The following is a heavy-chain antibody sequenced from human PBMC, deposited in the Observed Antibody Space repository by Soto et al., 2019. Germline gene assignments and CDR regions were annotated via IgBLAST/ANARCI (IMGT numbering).Heavy chain of an antibody. V-gene: IGHV3-21*01. D-gene: IGHD2-15*01. J-gene: IGHJ5*02. Sequence: GGSLRLSCAASGFTFSSYSMNWVRQAPGKGLEWVSSISSSSSYIYYADSVKGRFTISRDNAKNSLYLQMNSLRAEDTAVYYCARDITPRGYCSGGSCYGSNWFDPWGQGTLVTVSS. CDR2: ISSSSSYI. CDR1: GFTFSSYS. CDR3: ARDITPRGYCSGGSCYGSNWFDP.